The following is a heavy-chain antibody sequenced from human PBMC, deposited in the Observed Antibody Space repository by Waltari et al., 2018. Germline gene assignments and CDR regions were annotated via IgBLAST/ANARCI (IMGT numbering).Heavy chain of an antibody. J-gene: IGHJ4*02. V-gene: IGHV3-23*01. CDR1: GFTFSFYG. CDR2: ISNSGGDT. CDR3: AKEVGHAKPFDY. D-gene: IGHD2-2*01. Sequence: EVQLLESGGGLVQPGGSLRLSCAASGFTFSFYGMGWVRQSPGKGLEWVSAISNSGGDTFYAYFVKGRFTIARDNSKNTLSLQMNSLRVEDTAVYYCAKEVGHAKPFDYWGQGTLVTVSS.